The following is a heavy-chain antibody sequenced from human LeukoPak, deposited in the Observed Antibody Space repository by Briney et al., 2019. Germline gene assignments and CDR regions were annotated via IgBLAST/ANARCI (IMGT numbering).Heavy chain of an antibody. CDR3: AKFNYYDSGSYSPCDF. V-gene: IGHV3-53*01. D-gene: IGHD3-10*01. Sequence: GGSLRLSCAASGFTVTHKFMNWVRQAPGRGLEWVAVIYRDDSTYYTDSVKGRFTVSRDSSKNTLYLHMNSLRAEDTAVYYCAKFNYYDSGSYSPCDFWGQGTLVTVSS. CDR1: GFTVTHKF. CDR2: IYRDDST. J-gene: IGHJ4*02.